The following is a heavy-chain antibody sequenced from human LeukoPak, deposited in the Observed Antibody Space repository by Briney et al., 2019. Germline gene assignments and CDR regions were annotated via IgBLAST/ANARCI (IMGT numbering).Heavy chain of an antibody. CDR3: ARDCSSTSCYRAYALDI. J-gene: IGHJ3*02. Sequence: PSETLSLTCTVSGGSISSYYWSWIRQPAGKGLEWIGRIYTSGSTNYNPSLKSRVTMSVDTSKNQFSLKLSSVTAADTAVYYCARDCSSTSCYRAYALDIWGQGTMVTVSS. CDR1: GGSISSYY. V-gene: IGHV4-4*07. CDR2: IYTSGST. D-gene: IGHD2-2*02.